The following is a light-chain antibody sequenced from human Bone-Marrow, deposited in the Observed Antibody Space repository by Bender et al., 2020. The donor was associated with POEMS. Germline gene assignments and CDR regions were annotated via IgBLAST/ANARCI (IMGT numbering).Light chain of an antibody. CDR2: DVP. J-gene: IGLJ2*01. CDR1: SSDVGEYNS. V-gene: IGLV2-11*01. Sequence: QSALTQPASVSGSPEQSITISCTGSSSDVGEYNSVSWYQQHPGKAPKLILYDVPKWPSGVPHRFSGSKSGITASLTISGLQPDDEADYFCCSYAGDYTFVFGAGTKVTVL. CDR3: CSYAGDYTFV.